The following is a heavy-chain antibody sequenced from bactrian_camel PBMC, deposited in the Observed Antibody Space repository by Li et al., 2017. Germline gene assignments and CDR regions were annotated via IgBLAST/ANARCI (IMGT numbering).Heavy chain of an antibody. CDR3: AGDCTYSTCAICYTSQSYSY. D-gene: IGHD2*01. J-gene: IGHJ4*01. CDR2: SLTDGEHT. V-gene: IGHV3S40*01. CDR1: GITFSIHA. Sequence: VQLVESGGDLVQPGGSLRLSCAASGITFSIHAMTWVRQAPGKGREWVATSLTDGEHTYYSDSVKGRFTISQDNAGNTVYLQMNDLKPEDTAMYYCAGDCTYSTCAICYTSQSYSYWGQGTQVTVS.